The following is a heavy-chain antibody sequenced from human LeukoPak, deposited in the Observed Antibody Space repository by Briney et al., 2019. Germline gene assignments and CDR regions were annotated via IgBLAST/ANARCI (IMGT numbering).Heavy chain of an antibody. CDR2: IYYSGST. Sequence: PSETLSLTCTVSGGSMSSYYWSWIRQPPGKGLEWIGYIYYSGSTNYNPSLKSRVTISVDTSKNHFSLKLSSVTAADTAVYYCARDRRYYDTGGTAYYDAMDVWGQGTTVTVSS. V-gene: IGHV4-59*01. CDR3: ARDRRYYDTGGTAYYDAMDV. D-gene: IGHD3-22*01. J-gene: IGHJ6*02. CDR1: GGSMSSYY.